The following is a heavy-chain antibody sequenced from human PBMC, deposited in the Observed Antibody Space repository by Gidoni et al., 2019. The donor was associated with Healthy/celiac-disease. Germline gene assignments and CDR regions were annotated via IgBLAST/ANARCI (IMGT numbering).Heavy chain of an antibody. Sequence: EVQLVQSGAEVKKPGASLKISCTGSGYSYPSYWIGWVRQMPGKGLEWMGIIYPGDSDTRYSPSFQGQFTISADKSISTAYLQWSSLKASDTAMYYCARHGSGSYYGDAFDIWGQGTMVTVSS. CDR2: IYPGDSDT. CDR3: ARHGSGSYYGDAFDI. CDR1: GYSYPSYW. D-gene: IGHD1-26*01. V-gene: IGHV5-51*01. J-gene: IGHJ3*02.